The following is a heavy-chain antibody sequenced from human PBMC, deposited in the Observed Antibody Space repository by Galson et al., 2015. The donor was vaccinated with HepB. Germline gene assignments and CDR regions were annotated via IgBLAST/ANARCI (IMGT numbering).Heavy chain of an antibody. CDR3: ARGDILTGKGQDY. V-gene: IGHV3-33*01. CDR2: IWYDGSNK. CDR1: GFTFSSYG. Sequence: SLRLSCAASGFTFSSYGMHWVRQAPGKGLEWVAVIWYDGSNKYHADSVKGRFTISRDNSKNTLYLQMNSLRAEDTAVYYCARGDILTGKGQDYWGQGTLVTVSS. J-gene: IGHJ4*02. D-gene: IGHD3-9*01.